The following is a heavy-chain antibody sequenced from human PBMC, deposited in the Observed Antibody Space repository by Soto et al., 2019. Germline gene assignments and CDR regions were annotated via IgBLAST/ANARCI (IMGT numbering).Heavy chain of an antibody. CDR1: GFIFSTYA. D-gene: IGHD4-17*01. CDR3: AHPRGYGVFDSVDI. Sequence: EVQLLETGGGLVQPGGSLRLSCTASGFIFSTYAMNWVRQAPGKGLEWVSAISNSGGSTYYPESVRGRFTISRDNSINTLYLQMSSLRTEDTAVYYCAHPRGYGVFDSVDIWGQGTMVTVSS. J-gene: IGHJ3*02. V-gene: IGHV3-23*01. CDR2: ISNSGGST.